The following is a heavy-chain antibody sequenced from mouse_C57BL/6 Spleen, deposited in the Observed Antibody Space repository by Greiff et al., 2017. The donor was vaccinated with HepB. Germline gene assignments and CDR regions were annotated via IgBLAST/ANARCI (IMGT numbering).Heavy chain of an antibody. CDR1: GYTFTSYW. J-gene: IGHJ2*01. Sequence: QVQLQQPGAELVRPGTSVKLSCKASGYTFTSYWMHWVKQRPGQGLEWIGVIDPSDSYTNYNQKFKGKATLTVDTSSSTAYMQLSSLTSEDSAVYYCARNGAGYYGSSYVEYYFDYWGQGTTLTVSS. V-gene: IGHV1-59*01. D-gene: IGHD1-1*01. CDR2: IDPSDSYT. CDR3: ARNGAGYYGSSYVEYYFDY.